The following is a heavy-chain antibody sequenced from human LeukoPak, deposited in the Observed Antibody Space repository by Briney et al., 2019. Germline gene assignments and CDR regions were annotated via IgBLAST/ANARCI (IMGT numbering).Heavy chain of an antibody. CDR2: ISWDGGST. J-gene: IGHJ6*03. Sequence: GGSLRLSCAASGFTFDDYAMHWVRQAPGKGLEWVSLISWDGGSTYYADSVKGRFTISRDNSKNSLYLQMNSLRAEDTALYYCAKSHCSGGSCYYYYMDVWGKGTTVTVSS. CDR3: AKSHCSGGSCYYYYMDV. V-gene: IGHV3-43D*04. D-gene: IGHD2-15*01. CDR1: GFTFDDYA.